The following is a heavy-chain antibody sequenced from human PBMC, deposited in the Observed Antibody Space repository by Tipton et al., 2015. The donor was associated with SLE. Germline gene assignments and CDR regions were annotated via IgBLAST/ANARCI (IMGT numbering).Heavy chain of an antibody. Sequence: LRLSCTVSGGSVSSGSYYWSWIRQPPGKGLEWIGYIYYSGSTNYNPSLKSRVTISVDASKNQFSLKLSSVTAADTAVYYCARGYSSGWGDDAFDIWGQGTMVTVSS. V-gene: IGHV4-61*01. D-gene: IGHD6-19*01. J-gene: IGHJ3*02. CDR1: GGSVSSGSYY. CDR3: ARGYSSGWGDDAFDI. CDR2: IYYSGST.